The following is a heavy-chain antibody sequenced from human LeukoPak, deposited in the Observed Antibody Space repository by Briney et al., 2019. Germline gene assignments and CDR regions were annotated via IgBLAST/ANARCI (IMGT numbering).Heavy chain of an antibody. CDR2: IDPHSGGT. V-gene: IGHV1-2*02. CDR3: ARVGVAGTLYY. D-gene: IGHD6-19*01. J-gene: IGHJ4*02. CDR1: GYTFTGYY. Sequence: ASVTVSCKASGYTFTGYYIHSVRQAPGQGLEWMGWIDPHSGGTNYAQKFQGRVTMTRDTSISTAYMELSRLRSDDTAVYHCARVGVAGTLYYWGQGTLVTVSS.